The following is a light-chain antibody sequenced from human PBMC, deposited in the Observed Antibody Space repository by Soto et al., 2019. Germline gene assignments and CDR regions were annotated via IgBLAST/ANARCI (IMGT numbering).Light chain of an antibody. V-gene: IGLV1-40*01. CDR3: QSYDTPVYV. Sequence: QSVLTQPPSVSGAPGQRVAISCTGSSSNIGAGYAVHWYQQLPGTAPKLLIYGNSNRPSGVPDRFSGSRSGTSASLAITGLQPEDEADYYCQSYDTPVYVFGGGTKLTVL. CDR1: SSNIGAGYA. J-gene: IGLJ2*01. CDR2: GNS.